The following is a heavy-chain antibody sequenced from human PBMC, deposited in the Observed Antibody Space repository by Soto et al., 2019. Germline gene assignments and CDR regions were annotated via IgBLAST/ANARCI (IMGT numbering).Heavy chain of an antibody. CDR2: IIPIFGTA. CDR3: ATALDSSGWYEGLSIL. D-gene: IGHD6-19*01. CDR1: GYTFTGYY. J-gene: IGHJ6*02. V-gene: IGHV1-69*13. Sequence: GXSVKGSCKGSGYTFTGYYMHWGRQAPVQGLEWMGGIIPIFGTANYAQKFQGRVTITADESTSTAYMELSSLRSEDTAVYYCATALDSSGWYEGLSILWGQGTKVTVYS.